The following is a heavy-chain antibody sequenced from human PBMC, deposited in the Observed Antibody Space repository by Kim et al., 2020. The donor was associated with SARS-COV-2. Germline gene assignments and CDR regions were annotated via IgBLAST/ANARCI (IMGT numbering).Heavy chain of an antibody. J-gene: IGHJ6*03. CDR3: ARLYYDSSGYPDYYYYYYMDV. CDR1: GFTVSSNY. D-gene: IGHD3-22*01. V-gene: IGHV3-66*01. Sequence: GGSLRLSCAASGFTVSSNYMSWVRQAPGKGLEWVSVIYSGGSTYYSDSVKGRFTISRDNSKNTLYLHMNSLRAEDTAVYYCARLYYDSSGYPDYYYYYYMDVWGTGTPVTASS. CDR2: IYSGGST.